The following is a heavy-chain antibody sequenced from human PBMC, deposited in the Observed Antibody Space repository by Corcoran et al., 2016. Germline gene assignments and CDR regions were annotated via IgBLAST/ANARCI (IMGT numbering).Heavy chain of an antibody. V-gene: IGHV1-3*01. CDR3: ARDGDYYDSSGYYR. Sequence: QVQLVQSGAEVKKPGASVKVSRTASGSTFTTYALHWVRQAPGQRLKWMGWINAGNGNTKYSQKFQGRVTITRDTSASTAYMELSSLRSEDTAVYYCARDGDYYDSSGYYRWGQGTLVTVSS. D-gene: IGHD3-22*01. CDR1: GSTFTTYA. J-gene: IGHJ4*02. CDR2: INAGNGNT.